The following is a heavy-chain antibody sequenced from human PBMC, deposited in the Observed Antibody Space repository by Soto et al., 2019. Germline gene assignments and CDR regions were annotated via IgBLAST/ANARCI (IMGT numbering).Heavy chain of an antibody. CDR1: GFTLSMYS. V-gene: IGHV3-7*03. CDR3: ARAVATISYYGMDV. CDR2: IPQDGSDG. Sequence: DVQLKESGGGLVQPGQSLRLSCEVSGFTLSMYSMTWVRQAPGKGLEWVAKIPQDGSDGHYLDSVKGRFTISRDDSKSTLYLQMNTLRVEDTAVYYCARAVATISYYGMDVWGQGTTVTVSS. J-gene: IGHJ6*02. D-gene: IGHD5-12*01.